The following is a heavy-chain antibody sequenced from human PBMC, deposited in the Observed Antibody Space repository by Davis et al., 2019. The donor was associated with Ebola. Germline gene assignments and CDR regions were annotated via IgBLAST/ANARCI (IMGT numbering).Heavy chain of an antibody. Sequence: PGGSLRLSCAASGFTFSSYAMHWVRQAPGKGLEWVAVISYDGSNKYYADSVKGRFTISRDNSKNTLYLQMNSLRAEDTAVYYCARDRSCSSTSCYLAEYFQHWGQGTLVTVSS. V-gene: IGHV3-30-3*01. CDR1: GFTFSSYA. CDR2: ISYDGSNK. CDR3: ARDRSCSSTSCYLAEYFQH. D-gene: IGHD2-2*01. J-gene: IGHJ1*01.